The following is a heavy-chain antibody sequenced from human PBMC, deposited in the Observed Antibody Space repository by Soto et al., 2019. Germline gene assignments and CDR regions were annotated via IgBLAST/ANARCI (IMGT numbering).Heavy chain of an antibody. J-gene: IGHJ4*02. D-gene: IGHD4-17*01. CDR2: ISGYNGNT. Sequence: GAPVKGSCKPSGFTSSGYTSFNYGITLVGQAPGQGLEWMGWISGYNGNTNYAQNFQGRVTITTDTSTSTVYMELRSLKSDDTAVYYCARVRCVKDYHYVDDFDYWGQGSPVTVSS. V-gene: IGHV1-18*01. CDR1: GFTSSGYTSFNYG. CDR3: ARVRCVKDYHYVDDFDY.